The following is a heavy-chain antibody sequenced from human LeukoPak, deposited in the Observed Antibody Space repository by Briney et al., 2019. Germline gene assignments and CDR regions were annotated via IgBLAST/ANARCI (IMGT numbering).Heavy chain of an antibody. CDR1: GFIFSSYV. V-gene: IGHV3-23*01. D-gene: IGHD3-22*01. CDR3: AKGRAPSSGYYYGY. Sequence: GGSLRLSCAASGFIFSSYVMSWVRQAPGKGLEWVSEISGSGGSTSYADSVKGRFTISRDNSKNTLYLQMDSLRAEDTAVYYCAKGRAPSSGYYYGYWGQGTLVAVSP. J-gene: IGHJ4*02. CDR2: ISGSGGST.